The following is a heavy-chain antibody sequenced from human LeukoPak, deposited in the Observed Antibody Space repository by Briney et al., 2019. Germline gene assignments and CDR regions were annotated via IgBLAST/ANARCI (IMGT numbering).Heavy chain of an antibody. Sequence: ASVKVSCKASGHTFTGYYMHWVRQAPGQGLEWMGWINPNSGGTNYAQKFQGRVTMTRDTSISTAYMELSRLRSDDTAVYYCAVFVHPFWSGLAGAFDYWGQGTLVTVSS. J-gene: IGHJ4*02. D-gene: IGHD3-3*01. CDR1: GHTFTGYY. V-gene: IGHV1-2*02. CDR2: INPNSGGT. CDR3: AVFVHPFWSGLAGAFDY.